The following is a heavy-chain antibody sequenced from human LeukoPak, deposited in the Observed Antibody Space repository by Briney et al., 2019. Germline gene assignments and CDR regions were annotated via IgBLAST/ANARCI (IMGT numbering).Heavy chain of an antibody. CDR1: GFTFSRHW. Sequence: PGGSLRLSCGASGFTFSRHWLRWVRQAPGKGLVWVSRINGDGSDTSYADSVKGRFTVSRDNAKNTLYLQMNSLRADDTAVYYCVVHCSSATCSDYWGQGTLVTVSA. CDR2: INGDGSDT. V-gene: IGHV3-74*01. CDR3: VVHCSSATCSDY. D-gene: IGHD2-2*01. J-gene: IGHJ4*02.